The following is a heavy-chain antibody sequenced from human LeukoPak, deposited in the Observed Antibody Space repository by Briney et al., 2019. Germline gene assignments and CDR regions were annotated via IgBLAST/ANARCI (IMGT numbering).Heavy chain of an antibody. Sequence: GGSLRLSCAASGFTFTNYAMSWVRQAPGKGLEWVSAISGSGGSTYYADSVKGRFTISRDNAKNSLYLHMNSLRAEDTAVYYCAREARYCSSSSCDYFDYWGQGTLVTVSS. V-gene: IGHV3-23*01. CDR3: AREARYCSSSSCDYFDY. CDR1: GFTFTNYA. J-gene: IGHJ4*02. CDR2: ISGSGGST. D-gene: IGHD2-15*01.